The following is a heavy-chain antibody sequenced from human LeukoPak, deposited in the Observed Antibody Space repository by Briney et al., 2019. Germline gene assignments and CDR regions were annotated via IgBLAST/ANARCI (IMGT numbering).Heavy chain of an antibody. J-gene: IGHJ5*01. CDR2: ISNTGAST. V-gene: IGHV3-23*01. Sequence: GGSLRLSCAASGFMFSSYAMNWVRQVPGKGLEWATTISNTGASTYYADSVKGRFTISRDNPKSTLYLEMDSLRAEDTAVYYCARGDFGVVRPFDFWGQGTLVTVSS. D-gene: IGHD3-3*01. CDR3: ARGDFGVVRPFDF. CDR1: GFMFSSYA.